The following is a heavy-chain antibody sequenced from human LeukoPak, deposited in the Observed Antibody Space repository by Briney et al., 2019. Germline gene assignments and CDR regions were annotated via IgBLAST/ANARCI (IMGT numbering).Heavy chain of an antibody. CDR2: VSSSSSYM. D-gene: IGHD3-22*01. J-gene: IGHJ3*02. Sequence: GGSLRLSCAASGFIFSTYTMNWVRQAPGKGLEWVSSVSSSSSYMYYADSVKGRFTISRDNAKNSLYLQMNSLRAEDTAVYYCARDTDYYDSSGAVGAFDIWGQGTMVTVSS. CDR1: GFIFSTYT. CDR3: ARDTDYYDSSGAVGAFDI. V-gene: IGHV3-21*04.